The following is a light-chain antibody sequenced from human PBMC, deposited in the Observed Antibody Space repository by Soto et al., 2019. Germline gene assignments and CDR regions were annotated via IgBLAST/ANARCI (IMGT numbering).Light chain of an antibody. CDR1: QSVLYNSKNKNF. Sequence: DIVMTQSPDSLAVSLGERATIHCKSSQSVLYNSKNKNFLAWYQQKPGHPPKLLFYWASTRESGVPDRFSGSGSGTDFTLTIGSLQPEDFATYYCQQTSSSPWTFGQGTKVDI. CDR3: QQTSSSPWT. CDR2: WAS. V-gene: IGKV4-1*01. J-gene: IGKJ1*01.